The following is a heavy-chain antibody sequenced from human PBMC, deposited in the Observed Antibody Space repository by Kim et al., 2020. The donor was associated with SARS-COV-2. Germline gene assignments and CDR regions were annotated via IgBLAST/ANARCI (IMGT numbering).Heavy chain of an antibody. D-gene: IGHD2-2*01. V-gene: IGHV4-59*01. J-gene: IGHJ6*03. CDR2: IYYSGST. CDR1: GGSISSYY. Sequence: SETLSLTCTVSGGSISSYYWSWIRQPPGKGLEWIGYIYYSGSTNYNPSLKSRVTISVDTSKNQFSLKLSSVTAADTAVYYCARGVVVPAAMFAGMDYYY. CDR3: ARGVVVPAAMFAGMDYYY.